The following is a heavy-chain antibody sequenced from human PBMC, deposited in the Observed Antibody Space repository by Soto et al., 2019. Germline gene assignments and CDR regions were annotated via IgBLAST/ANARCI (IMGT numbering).Heavy chain of an antibody. D-gene: IGHD2-15*01. CDR3: ARADCTGAYCYSWPFNYGVDV. CDR1: GFTFNTYG. J-gene: IGHJ6*02. V-gene: IGHV3-33*01. CDR2: IWYDGSNK. Sequence: QVQLVESGGGVAQPGGSLRLSCTTSGFTFNTYGMHWVRQAPGKGLEWVAIIWYDGSNKYYADSVKGRFTISRYNSKNTLYLQMNSLRAEDTALYYCARADCTGAYCYSWPFNYGVDVWGQGTTVTVSS.